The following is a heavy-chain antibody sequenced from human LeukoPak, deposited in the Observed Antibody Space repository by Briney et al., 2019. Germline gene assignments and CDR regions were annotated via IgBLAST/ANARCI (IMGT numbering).Heavy chain of an antibody. J-gene: IGHJ4*02. V-gene: IGHV3-23*01. CDR3: ARVDRRSYYFDY. D-gene: IGHD1-26*01. CDR1: GFTFSNYG. Sequence: GGSLRLSCAASGFTFSNYGMNWVRQAPGKGLEWVSRISGTGGTTFYADSVKGRFTISRDNSKNTLYLQMNSLRAEDTAVYYCARVDRRSYYFDYWGQGTLVTVSS. CDR2: ISGTGGTT.